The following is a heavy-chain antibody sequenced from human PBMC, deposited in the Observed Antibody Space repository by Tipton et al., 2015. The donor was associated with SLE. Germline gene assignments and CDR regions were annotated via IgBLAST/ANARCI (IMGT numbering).Heavy chain of an antibody. CDR3: ARDHLPGGYYYYMDV. CDR2: IYYTGST. J-gene: IGHJ6*03. V-gene: IGHV4-28*03. D-gene: IGHD3-10*01. Sequence: TLSLTCAVADYSISSHNWWGWIRQPPGKGLEWIGYIYYTGSTHYNPSLKSRVTISTDMSKNQFSLRLSSVTAADTAVYYCARDHLPGGYYYYMDVWGKGTTVTVSS. CDR1: DYSISSHNW.